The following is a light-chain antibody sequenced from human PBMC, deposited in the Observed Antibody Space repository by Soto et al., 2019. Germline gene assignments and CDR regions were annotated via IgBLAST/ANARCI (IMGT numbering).Light chain of an antibody. CDR2: DVS. CDR1: SSDIGGYIY. J-gene: IGLJ2*01. V-gene: IGLV2-14*03. Sequence: QSALTQPASVSGSHGQSITISCTGTSSDIGGYIYVSWYQHHPGKAPKLLIYDVSNRPSGVSNRFSGSKSGDTASLTISGLQVEDEADYFCSTYTSSRTRFGGGTQLTVL. CDR3: STYTSSRTR.